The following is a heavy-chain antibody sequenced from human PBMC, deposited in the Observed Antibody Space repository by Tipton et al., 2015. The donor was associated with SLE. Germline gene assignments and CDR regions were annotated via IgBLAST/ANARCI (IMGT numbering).Heavy chain of an antibody. CDR2: ISYDGSNK. J-gene: IGHJ4*02. V-gene: IGHV3-30-3*02. CDR3: ANECGDNCQTDF. Sequence: SGFSFSSFGMHWVRQAPGKGLEWVAVISYDGSNKYYADSVKGRFTISRDNSKNTLYLQMNSLRPEDTAVYFCANECGDNCQTDFWGQGTMVTVS. D-gene: IGHD2-21*01. CDR1: GFSFSSFG.